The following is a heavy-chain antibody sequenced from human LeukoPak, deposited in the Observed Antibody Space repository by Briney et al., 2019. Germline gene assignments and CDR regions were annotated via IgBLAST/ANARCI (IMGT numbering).Heavy chain of an antibody. CDR3: ARGCVGNWPTGAAFDF. J-gene: IGHJ4*02. Sequence: SETLSLTYAVYGGSFSGYYWSWIRQPPGKGLEWIGEINHSGSTNYNPSLKSRVTISVDTSMNQFSLKLRSVTAADTAVYYCARGCVGNWPTGAAFDFWGQGTLVTVSS. V-gene: IGHV4-34*01. CDR1: GGSFSGYY. CDR2: INHSGST. D-gene: IGHD7-27*01.